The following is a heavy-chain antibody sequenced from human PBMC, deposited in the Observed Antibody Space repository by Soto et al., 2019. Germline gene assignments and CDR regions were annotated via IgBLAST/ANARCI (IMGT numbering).Heavy chain of an antibody. CDR1: GDSVTSSDYY. CDR2: IHYSGST. V-gene: IGHV4-39*01. J-gene: IGHJ4*02. CDR3: AAHDSGGYYAEY. Sequence: QLQLQESGPGLVKPSETLSRTCTVSGDSVTSSDYYWGWISQPPGQGLEWIGSIHYSGSTYYNPSLKSRVTISGDTSKKQFSLKLTSVTAADAAVYYCAAHDSGGYYAEYWGQGTLVTVSA. D-gene: IGHD3-22*01.